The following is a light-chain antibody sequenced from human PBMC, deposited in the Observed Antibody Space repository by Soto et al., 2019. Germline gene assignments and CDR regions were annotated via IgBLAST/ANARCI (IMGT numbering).Light chain of an antibody. Sequence: DIQMTQSPSSLSASVGDRVTITCRASQSITTYLNWYQQKPGTAPRLLIYGASSLQSGVPSTFSGSGSGTDFALTSTRLQPEDFATYYCQQSYSSPRTFGGGTKVEIK. CDR3: QQSYSSPRT. J-gene: IGKJ4*01. CDR1: QSITTY. V-gene: IGKV1-39*01. CDR2: GAS.